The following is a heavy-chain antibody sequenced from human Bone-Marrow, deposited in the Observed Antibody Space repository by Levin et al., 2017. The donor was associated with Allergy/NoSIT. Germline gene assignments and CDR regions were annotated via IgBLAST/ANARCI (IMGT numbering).Heavy chain of an antibody. CDR1: GFTFSSYG. D-gene: IGHD6-13*01. V-gene: IGHV3-33*01. CDR3: ARDRLRRVAAAGSIDY. Sequence: GGSLRLSCAASGFTFSSYGMHWVRQAPGKGLEWVAVIWYDGSNKYYADSVKGRFTISRDNSKNTLYLQMNSLRAEDTAVYYCARDRLRRVAAAGSIDYWGQGTLVTVSS. CDR2: IWYDGSNK. J-gene: IGHJ4*02.